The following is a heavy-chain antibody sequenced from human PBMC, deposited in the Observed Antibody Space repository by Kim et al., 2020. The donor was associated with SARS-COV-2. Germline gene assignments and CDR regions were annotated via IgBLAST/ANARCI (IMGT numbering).Heavy chain of an antibody. Sequence: GGSLRLSCAASGFTFSSYGMHWVRQAPGKGLEWVAVIWYDGNNKYYADSVKDRFTISRDNSKNMMYLQMNSLRVEDTAVYYCARDVYCGGDCSSSAKDASIWGQGTMVTVSS. CDR1: GFTFSSYG. CDR2: IWYDGNNK. V-gene: IGHV3-33*01. CDR3: ARDVYCGGDCSSSAKDASI. D-gene: IGHD2-21*02. J-gene: IGHJ3*02.